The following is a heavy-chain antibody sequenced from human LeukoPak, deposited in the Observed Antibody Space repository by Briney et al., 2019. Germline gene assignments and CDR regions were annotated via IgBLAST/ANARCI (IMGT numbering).Heavy chain of an antibody. D-gene: IGHD3-10*01. Sequence: PGGSLRLSCAASGFTFSAYGTRCVRQAPGKGLGWVGIIGNDGSNKYYGASVKGPFTISRENSKNTLYLQINSRRAEDTAVYYCAKGKGSGSYYASYFDYGGQGTLVTVYS. V-gene: IGHV3-30*02. CDR2: IGNDGSNK. CDR3: AKGKGSGSYYASYFDY. CDR1: GFTFSAYG. J-gene: IGHJ4*01.